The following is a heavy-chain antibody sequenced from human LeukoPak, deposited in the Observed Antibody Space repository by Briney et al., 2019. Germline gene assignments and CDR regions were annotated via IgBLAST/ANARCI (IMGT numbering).Heavy chain of an antibody. CDR1: GFTFSSYS. Sequence: GGSLRLSCAASGFTFSSYSMNWVRQAPGKGLEWVANIKQDGSEKYYVDSVKGRFTISRDNAKNSLYLQMNSLRAEDTAVYYCARVGAVTRYYYMDVWGKGTTVTVSS. CDR3: ARVGAVTRYYYMDV. J-gene: IGHJ6*03. V-gene: IGHV3-7*03. CDR2: IKQDGSEK. D-gene: IGHD4-17*01.